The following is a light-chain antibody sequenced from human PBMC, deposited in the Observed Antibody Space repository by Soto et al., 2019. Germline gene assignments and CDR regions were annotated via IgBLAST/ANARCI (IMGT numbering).Light chain of an antibody. V-gene: IGKV3-15*01. CDR3: QQYDNWPWT. J-gene: IGKJ1*01. CDR2: GAS. Sequence: DIVMTQSPATLSMSPGERATLSCRASQTINNNLAWNQQKPGQAPRLLIYGASTRATGIPDRFSGSGSGTEFTLTISSLQSEDFAVYYCQQYDNWPWTFGQGTKVEIK. CDR1: QTINNN.